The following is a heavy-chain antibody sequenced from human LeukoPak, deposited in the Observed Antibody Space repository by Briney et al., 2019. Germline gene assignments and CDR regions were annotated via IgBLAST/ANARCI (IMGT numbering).Heavy chain of an antibody. D-gene: IGHD1-26*01. J-gene: IGHJ4*02. CDR2: IKAKAHGGTI. CDR1: GFTFINAW. Sequence: TGGSLRLSCAASGFTFINAWMAWVRQAPGKGLEWVGRIKAKAHGGTIEYAAPVKGRFTISRDDSKNTLYLKMNSLKTEDTAVYYCTTDGVGVEGATYDYWGQGTLVTVSS. CDR3: TTDGVGVEGATYDY. V-gene: IGHV3-15*01.